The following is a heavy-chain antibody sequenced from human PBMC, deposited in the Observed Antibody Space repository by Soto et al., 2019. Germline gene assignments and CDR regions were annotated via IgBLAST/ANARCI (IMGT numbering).Heavy chain of an antibody. CDR1: GFTFSGYA. Sequence: GGSLRLSCAASGFTFSGYAMHWVRQAPGKGLEWVALISYDRSDKYHADSVKGRFTISRDNAKNTLYLQMNSLRAEDTAVYYCAREPAYVYYYDSSGYTDTWGQGTRVTVS. D-gene: IGHD3-22*01. V-gene: IGHV3-30*03. CDR2: ISYDRSDK. J-gene: IGHJ5*02. CDR3: AREPAYVYYYDSSGYTDT.